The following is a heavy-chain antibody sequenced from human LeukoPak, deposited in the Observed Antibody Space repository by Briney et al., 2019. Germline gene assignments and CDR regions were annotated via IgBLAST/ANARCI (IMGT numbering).Heavy chain of an antibody. CDR2: IYTSGST. J-gene: IGHJ4*02. CDR1: GGSISSGSYY. D-gene: IGHD4-11*01. Sequence: PSETLSLTCTVSGGSISSGSYYWSWIRQPAGKSLEWIGRIYTSGSTNYNPSLKSRVTISVDTSKNQFSLKLSSVTAADTAVYYCARDTNYSNYPYYFDYWGQGTLVTVSS. V-gene: IGHV4-61*02. CDR3: ARDTNYSNYPYYFDY.